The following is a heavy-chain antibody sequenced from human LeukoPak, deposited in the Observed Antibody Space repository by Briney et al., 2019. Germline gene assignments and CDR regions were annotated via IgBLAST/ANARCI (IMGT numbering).Heavy chain of an antibody. CDR1: DGSLDIYY. Sequence: SDTLSLTCGASDGSLDIYYWMFVRQPPGKGLQWIGEITYRGGPSYLPSLKSRVTISIDASQRHISLRLNSVTAADTAVYYCARDGGGSYERYYYYYYMDVWGKGTTVTVSS. J-gene: IGHJ6*03. CDR2: ITYRGGP. V-gene: IGHV4-34*01. D-gene: IGHD1-26*01. CDR3: ARDGGGSYERYYYYYYMDV.